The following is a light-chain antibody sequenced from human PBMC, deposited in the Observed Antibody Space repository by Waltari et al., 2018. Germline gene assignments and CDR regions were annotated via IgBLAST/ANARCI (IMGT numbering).Light chain of an antibody. Sequence: DIQMTQSPSSVSVYVGDRVTITCRASQSITSWVAWYQQKPGKAPKLLIYAASIVQSGVSSRFSGSGFGTDFTLTINSLQPEDFATYFCQQAHTFPVTFGGGTKVEIK. J-gene: IGKJ4*01. V-gene: IGKV1D-12*01. CDR1: QSITSW. CDR3: QQAHTFPVT. CDR2: AAS.